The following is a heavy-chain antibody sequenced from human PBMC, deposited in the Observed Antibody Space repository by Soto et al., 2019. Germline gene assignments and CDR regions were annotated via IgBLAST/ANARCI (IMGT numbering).Heavy chain of an antibody. V-gene: IGHV1-69*02. CDR1: GGTFSSYT. D-gene: IGHD6-13*01. CDR2: IIPILGIA. CDR3: ARANGSSSSYNFDY. J-gene: IGHJ4*02. Sequence: QVQLVQSGAEVKKPGSSVKVSCKASGGTFSSYTISWVRQAPGQGLEWMGRIIPILGIANYAQKFQGRVTITAAKSTSTAYMELSRLRSEDTAVYYCARANGSSSSYNFDYWGQGTLVTVSS.